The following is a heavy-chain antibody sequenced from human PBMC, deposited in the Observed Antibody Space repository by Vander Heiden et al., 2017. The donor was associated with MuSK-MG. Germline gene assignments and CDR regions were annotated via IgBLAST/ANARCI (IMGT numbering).Heavy chain of an antibody. D-gene: IGHD5-18*01. CDR1: ASTLRRYA. J-gene: IGHJ4*02. CDR3: AKDPWIQLWLLGPVWDY. CDR2: ISGSGGST. Sequence: EVQLFVSGGGLVQPGGSLSLSCAAAASTLRRYARCWVRQAPGKGLGWVSAISGSGGSTYYADSVKGRFTISRDNSKNRLYLQMNSLRAEDTAVYYCAKDPWIQLWLLGPVWDYWGQGTLVTVSS. V-gene: IGHV3-23*01.